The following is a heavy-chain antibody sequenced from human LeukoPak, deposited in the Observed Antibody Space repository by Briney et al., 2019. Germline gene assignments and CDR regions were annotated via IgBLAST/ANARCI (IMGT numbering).Heavy chain of an antibody. CDR1: GFTFSSYA. CDR2: ISYDGSNK. Sequence: GSLILSCAASGFTFSSYAMHWVRQAPGKGLEWVAVISYDGSNKYYADSVKGRFTISRDNSKNMLYLQMNSLRAEDTAVYYCARDRNDFWSGYHFDYWGQGTLVTVSS. J-gene: IGHJ4*02. V-gene: IGHV3-30-3*01. CDR3: ARDRNDFWSGYHFDY. D-gene: IGHD3-3*01.